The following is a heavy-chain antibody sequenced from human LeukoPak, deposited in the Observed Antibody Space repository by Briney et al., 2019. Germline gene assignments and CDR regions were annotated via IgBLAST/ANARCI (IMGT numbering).Heavy chain of an antibody. V-gene: IGHV3-53*01. CDR3: ARDSDSGYGPFAS. CDR1: GFTVSNNY. Sequence: GGSLRLSCAASGFTVSNNYMSWVRQAPGKGLEWVSVIHSGGTTNYADSVQGRFTISRDNSKTTVYLHMNSLRAEDTAVYYCARDSDSGYGPFASWGQGTLVTSPQ. J-gene: IGHJ4*02. D-gene: IGHD5-12*01. CDR2: IHSGGTT.